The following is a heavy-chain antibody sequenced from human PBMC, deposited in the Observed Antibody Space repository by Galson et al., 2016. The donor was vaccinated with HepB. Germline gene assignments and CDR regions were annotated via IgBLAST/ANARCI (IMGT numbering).Heavy chain of an antibody. V-gene: IGHV3-43*01. J-gene: IGHJ6*02. CDR3: GKDWGSLWESSGKGMDV. CDR2: ISWDGRNP. CDR1: GFTFDDYT. Sequence: SLRLSCAASGFTFDDYTTHWARQAPGKGLEWVSLISWDGRNPDYADSVKGRFTISRDNRKNSLYLQMNSLRSEDTALYYRGKDWGSLWESSGKGMDVWGQGTTVTVSS. D-gene: IGHD3-16*01.